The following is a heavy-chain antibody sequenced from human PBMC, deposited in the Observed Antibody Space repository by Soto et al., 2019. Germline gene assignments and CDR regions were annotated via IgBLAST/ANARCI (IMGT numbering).Heavy chain of an antibody. CDR1: GFTFDNYA. CDR3: AKDIGHNYPYPGTWCDP. CDR2: ISWNSGAV. D-gene: IGHD3-16*01. Sequence: EVQLVESGGGLVQPGRSLRLSCAASGFTFDNYAMHWVRQAPGKGPEWVSSISWNSGAVGYAASVRGRFTISRDNARNSLFLQMNSLRPEDTALYYCAKDIGHNYPYPGTWCDPWCQGTLVTVSS. J-gene: IGHJ5*02. V-gene: IGHV3-9*01.